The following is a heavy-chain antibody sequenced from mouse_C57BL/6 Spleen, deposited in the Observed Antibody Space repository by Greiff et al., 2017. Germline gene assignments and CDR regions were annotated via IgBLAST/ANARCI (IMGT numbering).Heavy chain of an antibody. CDR3: AKRDDYEMAMDY. CDR2: INPNNGGT. CDR1: GYTFTDYN. V-gene: IGHV1-18*01. Sequence: EVQLQQSGPELVKPGASVKIPCKASGYTFTDYNMDWVKQSHGKSLEWIGDINPNNGGTIYNQKFKGKATLTVDKSSSTAYMELRSLTAEDTAVYYCAKRDDYEMAMDYWGQGTSVTVSS. D-gene: IGHD2-4*01. J-gene: IGHJ4*01.